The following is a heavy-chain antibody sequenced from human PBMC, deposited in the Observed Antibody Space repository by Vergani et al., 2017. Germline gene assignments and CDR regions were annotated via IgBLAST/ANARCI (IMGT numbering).Heavy chain of an antibody. J-gene: IGHJ5*02. D-gene: IGHD2-8*01. V-gene: IGHV4-39*07. Sequence: QLQLQESGPGLVKPSETLSLTCTVSGGSISSSSYYWGWIRQPPGKGLEWIGSIYYSGSTYYNPSLKSRVTISVDTSKNQFSLKLSSVTAADTAVYYCARARDIVLIGWFDPWGQGTLVTVSS. CDR1: GGSISSSSYY. CDR2: IYYSGST. CDR3: ARARDIVLIGWFDP.